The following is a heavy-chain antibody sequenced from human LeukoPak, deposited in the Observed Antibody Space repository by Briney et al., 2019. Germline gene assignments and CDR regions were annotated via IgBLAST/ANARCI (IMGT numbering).Heavy chain of an antibody. D-gene: IGHD3-10*01. CDR3: ARDGPYGSGSYYTY. CDR1: GYTFIRYG. Sequence: ASAKVSCKASGYTFIRYGITWVRQAPGQGLEWMAWISPYNGNTKYAQKFQGRVTMTRDTSISTAYMELSRLRSDDTAVYYCARDGPYGSGSYYTYWGQGTLVTVSS. CDR2: ISPYNGNT. J-gene: IGHJ4*02. V-gene: IGHV1-18*01.